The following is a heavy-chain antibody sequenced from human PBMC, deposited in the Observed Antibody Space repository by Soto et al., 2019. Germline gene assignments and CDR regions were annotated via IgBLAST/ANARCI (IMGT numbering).Heavy chain of an antibody. CDR1: GFTFSSYE. J-gene: IGHJ6*02. V-gene: IGHV3-48*03. Sequence: GSLRLSCSVSGFTFSSYEMNWVRQAPGNGLEWVSYIGTSGKTIYYADSVRGRFTISRDNAKNSLYLQMNSLRAEDTAVYFCARDPAIYSGKFDYGLDAWGRGTTVTVSS. D-gene: IGHD4-4*01. CDR3: ARDPAIYSGKFDYGLDA. CDR2: IGTSGKTI.